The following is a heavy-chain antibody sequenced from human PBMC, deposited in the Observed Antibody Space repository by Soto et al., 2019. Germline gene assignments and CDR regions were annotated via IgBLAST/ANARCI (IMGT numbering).Heavy chain of an antibody. D-gene: IGHD3-10*01. CDR2: ISGSGGST. J-gene: IGHJ3*01. CDR1: VFTFSSYA. CDR3: VNFSARRGCYSLFER. Sequence: PVGSLRLSCASSVFTFSSYAMSCVRHSPGKGLEWVSAISGSGGSTYHADSVKGRFTTSRDNSNNTLYLQMHILRAEDTAVYYCVNFSARRGCYSLFERWGQGTLVNVSS. V-gene: IGHV3-23*01.